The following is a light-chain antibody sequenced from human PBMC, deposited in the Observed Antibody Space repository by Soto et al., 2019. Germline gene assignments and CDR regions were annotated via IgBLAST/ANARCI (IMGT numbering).Light chain of an antibody. CDR1: TSGVADYNF. J-gene: IGLJ3*02. CDR3: SSYTRTHNWV. CDR2: DVT. Sequence: QSVLTQPASVSGSPGQSITISCTVTTSGVADYNFVSWYQQHPGKAPKLMIYDVTNRPSGVSNRFSASKSGNTASLTISGLQAEDEADYYCSSYTRTHNWVFGGGTKVTV. V-gene: IGLV2-14*01.